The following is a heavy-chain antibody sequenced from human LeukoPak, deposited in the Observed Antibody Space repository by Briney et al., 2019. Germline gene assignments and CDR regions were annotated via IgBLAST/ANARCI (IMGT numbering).Heavy chain of an antibody. J-gene: IGHJ4*02. CDR3: ATGHGYNYNY. D-gene: IGHD5-24*01. CDR2: IYYSGTT. CDR1: GGSISSADYY. V-gene: IGHV4-31*03. Sequence: KPSETLSLTCTVSGGSISSADYYWSWLRQHPGKGLEWIGYIYYSGTTYYNPSLKSRLSISVDTSKSQFSLRLSSVTAADTAVYYCATGHGYNYNYWGQGTLVTVSS.